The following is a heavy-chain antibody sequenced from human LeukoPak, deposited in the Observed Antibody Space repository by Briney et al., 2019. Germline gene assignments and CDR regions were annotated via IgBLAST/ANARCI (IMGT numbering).Heavy chain of an antibody. CDR3: ARGRRVGTMVRGSITSPLYYYGMDV. Sequence: SETLSLTCAVYGGSFSGYYWSWIRQPPGKGLEWIGEINHSGSTNYNPSLKSRVTISVDTSKNKFSLKLSSVTPSDTAVYYCARGRRVGTMVRGSITSPLYYYGMDVWGQGTTVTVSS. D-gene: IGHD3-10*01. V-gene: IGHV4-34*01. CDR2: INHSGST. J-gene: IGHJ6*02. CDR1: GGSFSGYY.